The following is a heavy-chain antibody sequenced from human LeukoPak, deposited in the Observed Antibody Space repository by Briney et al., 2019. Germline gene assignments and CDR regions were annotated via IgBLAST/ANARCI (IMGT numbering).Heavy chain of an antibody. CDR2: INHSGST. Sequence: PSETLSLTCAVYGGSFSGHYWTWIRQPPGKGLEWVGEINHSGSTNYNPSLKSRVTISVDTSKNQFSLKVSSVTAADTAVYYCARSLTRWSCHWGQGTLVTVSS. V-gene: IGHV4-34*01. J-gene: IGHJ4*02. CDR3: ARSLTRWSCH. D-gene: IGHD4-23*01. CDR1: GGSFSGHY.